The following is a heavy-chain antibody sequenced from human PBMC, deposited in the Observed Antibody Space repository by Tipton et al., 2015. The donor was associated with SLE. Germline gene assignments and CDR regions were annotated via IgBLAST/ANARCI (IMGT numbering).Heavy chain of an antibody. V-gene: IGHV4-59*01. CDR2: IYSSGNT. Sequence: TLSLTCSVSGDSISGYFWSWIRQPPGKGLEYIGYIYSSGNTNTSPSLKSRVTMSVDTSKNQFSLKLTSVTAADTAVYYCARWHCISGTCYNMDVWGKGTTVTVSS. CDR3: ARWHCISGTCYNMDV. D-gene: IGHD6-25*01. J-gene: IGHJ6*03. CDR1: GDSISGYF.